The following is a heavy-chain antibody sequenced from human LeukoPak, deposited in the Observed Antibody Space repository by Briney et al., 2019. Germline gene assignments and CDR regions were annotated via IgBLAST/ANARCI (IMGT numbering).Heavy chain of an antibody. D-gene: IGHD5-12*01. CDR2: IIPIFGTA. Sequence: ASVKVSCKASGGTFSSYAISWVRQAPGQGLEWMGGIIPIFGTANYAQKFQGRVTITADESTSTAYMELSSLRSEDTVVYYCATRVPTRATFYYYYMDVWGKGTTVTVSS. J-gene: IGHJ6*03. V-gene: IGHV1-69*13. CDR1: GGTFSSYA. CDR3: ATRVPTRATFYYYYMDV.